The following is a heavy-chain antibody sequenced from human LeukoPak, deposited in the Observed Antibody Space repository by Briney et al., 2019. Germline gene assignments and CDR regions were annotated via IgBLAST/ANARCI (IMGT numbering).Heavy chain of an antibody. Sequence: SVKVSCKASGGTFSSYAISWVGQAPGQWLEWMGRIIPIFGTANYAQKFQGRVTITTDESTSTAYMELSSLRSEDTAVYYCARSPIVVVTGDYFDYWGQGTLVTVSS. J-gene: IGHJ4*02. CDR2: IIPIFGTA. CDR1: GGTFSSYA. CDR3: ARSPIVVVTGDYFDY. D-gene: IGHD2-21*02. V-gene: IGHV1-69*05.